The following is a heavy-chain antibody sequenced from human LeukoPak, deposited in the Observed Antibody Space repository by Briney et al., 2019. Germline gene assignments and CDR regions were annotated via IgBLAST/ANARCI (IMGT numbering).Heavy chain of an antibody. Sequence: SETLSLTCTVSGGSTSSYYWSWIRQPPGKGLEWIGYIYYSGSTNYNPSLKSRVTISVDTSKNQFSLKLSSVTAADTAVYYCAREDRGDYYYYGMDVWGQGTTVTVSS. D-gene: IGHD1-14*01. CDR3: AREDRGDYYYYGMDV. V-gene: IGHV4-59*01. J-gene: IGHJ6*02. CDR2: IYYSGST. CDR1: GGSTSSYY.